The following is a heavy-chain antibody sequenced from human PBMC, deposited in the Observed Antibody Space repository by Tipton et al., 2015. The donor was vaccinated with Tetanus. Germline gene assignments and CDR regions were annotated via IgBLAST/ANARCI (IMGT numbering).Heavy chain of an antibody. CDR2: INPKSGAT. J-gene: IGHJ5*02. CDR3: AGDLATTANWEFDP. V-gene: IGHV1-2*02. CDR1: GDPITDYF. Sequence: QLVQSGPEVKKPGASVKVSCKASGDPITDYFIHWVRQTPGHGLEWVGWINPKSGATEYGEKFQGRVTMTTDTSISTVYMELRSLRSDDTAFYYCAGDLATTANWEFDPWGQGTLVTVSS. D-gene: IGHD7-27*01.